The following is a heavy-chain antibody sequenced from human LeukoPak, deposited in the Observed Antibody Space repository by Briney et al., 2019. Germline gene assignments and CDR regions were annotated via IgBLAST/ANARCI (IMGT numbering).Heavy chain of an antibody. CDR1: GDCASSNSAT. Sequence: SQTLSLTCVISGDCASSNSATWNWIRQSPSRGLEWLGRTYYRSKWYNDYVISVKSRISINPDTSKNQFSLQLNSVTPEDTAVYYCARDPAYSSGWTTHAFDIWGQGRMVSVS. D-gene: IGHD6-19*01. CDR2: TYYRSKWYN. CDR3: ARDPAYSSGWTTHAFDI. J-gene: IGHJ3*02. V-gene: IGHV6-1*01.